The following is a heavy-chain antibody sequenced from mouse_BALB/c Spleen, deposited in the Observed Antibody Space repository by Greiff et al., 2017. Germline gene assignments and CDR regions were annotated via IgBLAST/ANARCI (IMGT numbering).Heavy chain of an antibody. V-gene: IGHV14-3*02. J-gene: IGHJ3*01. Sequence: VQLQQSGAELVKPGASVKLSCTASGFNIKDTYMHWVKQRPEQGLEWIGRIDPANGNTKYDPKFQSKATITADTPSNTAYLQLSSLTSEDTAVYYCARDSMITTDWFAYWGQGTLVTVSA. CDR3: ARDSMITTDWFAY. D-gene: IGHD2-4*01. CDR1: GFNIKDTY. CDR2: IDPANGNT.